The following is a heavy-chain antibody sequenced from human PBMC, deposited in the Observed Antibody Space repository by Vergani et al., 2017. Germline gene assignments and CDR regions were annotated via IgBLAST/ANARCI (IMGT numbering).Heavy chain of an antibody. D-gene: IGHD4-17*01. CDR1: GFTFSACP. CDR2: ISNDGGNK. V-gene: IGHV3-30*03. Sequence: VQLLQSGGGVIQPGGSVRLSCAASGFTFSACPMTWVRQAPGKGLEWVAVISNDGGNKYYASSVKGRFTIYKDNTVDMLSLQMNSLRPDDTSVYYCVRGGRGDHGDFWYRLGPWGQGTRVIVSS. CDR3: VRGGRGDHGDFWYRLGP. J-gene: IGHJ5*02.